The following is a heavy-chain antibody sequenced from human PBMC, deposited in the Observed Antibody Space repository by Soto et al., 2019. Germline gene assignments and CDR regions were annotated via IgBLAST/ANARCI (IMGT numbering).Heavy chain of an antibody. CDR2: ISSSSSTI. V-gene: IGHV3-48*02. CDR3: ARDRFDSSGYYYFFQR. J-gene: IGHJ1*01. D-gene: IGHD3-22*01. Sequence: GGSLRLSCAASGFTFSSYSMNWVRQAPGKGLEWVSYISSSSSTIYYADSVKGRFTISRDNAKNSLYLQMNSLRDEDTAVYYCARDRFDSSGYYYFFQRWRQGTLVTVSS. CDR1: GFTFSSYS.